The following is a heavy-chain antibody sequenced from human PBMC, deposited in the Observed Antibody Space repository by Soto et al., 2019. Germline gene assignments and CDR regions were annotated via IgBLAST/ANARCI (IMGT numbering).Heavy chain of an antibody. J-gene: IGHJ6*02. V-gene: IGHV1-69*13. CDR1: GGTFSSYA. D-gene: IGHD2-2*02. CDR2: IIPIFGTA. Sequence: GASVKVSCKASGGTFSSYAISWVRQAPGQGLEWMGGIIPIFGTANCAQKFQGRVTITADESTSTAYMELSSLRSEDTAVYYCASDLQDIVVVPAAIDYYYGMDVWGQGTTVTVSS. CDR3: ASDLQDIVVVPAAIDYYYGMDV.